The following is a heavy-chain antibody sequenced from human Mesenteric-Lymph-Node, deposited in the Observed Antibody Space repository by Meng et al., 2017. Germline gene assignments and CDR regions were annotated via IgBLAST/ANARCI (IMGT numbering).Heavy chain of an antibody. Sequence: GGSLRLSCEASGFTFSTYEMNWVRQAPGKGLECISYISSNGRTISYADSVKGRFTISRDNAKNSLYLQMNSLRAEDTAVYYCAREGYSSGWYYWGQGTLVTVSS. CDR3: AREGYSSGWYY. V-gene: IGHV3-48*03. CDR2: ISSNGRTI. D-gene: IGHD6-19*01. CDR1: GFTFSTYE. J-gene: IGHJ4*02.